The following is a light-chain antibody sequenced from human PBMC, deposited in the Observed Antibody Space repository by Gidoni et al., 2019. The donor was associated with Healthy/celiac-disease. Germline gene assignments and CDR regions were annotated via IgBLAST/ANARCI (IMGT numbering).Light chain of an antibody. CDR1: QRVSSSY. CDR2: GAS. CDR3: QQYGSSPPVT. J-gene: IGKJ4*01. V-gene: IGKV3-20*01. Sequence: IVLTQSPGTLSLSPGERATLSCSASQRVSSSYLAWYQQKTGQAPRLLIYGASSRATGIPDRFSGSGSGTDFTLTISRLEPEDFAVYYCQQYGSSPPVTFGGGTKVEIK.